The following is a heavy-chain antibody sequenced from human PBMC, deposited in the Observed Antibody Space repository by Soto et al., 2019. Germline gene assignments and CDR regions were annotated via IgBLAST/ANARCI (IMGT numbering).Heavy chain of an antibody. CDR2: IKSLTDGGAT. CDR3: TADLNDNWFDP. J-gene: IGHJ5*02. D-gene: IGHD3-22*01. CDR1: RFSFSNAW. Sequence: VGSLRLSCAASRFSFSNAWMNWVRQAPERGLEWVGRIKSLTDGGATDYAAPVKGRFTITRDDSKDTLYLRMNNLKTEDTAMYFYTADLNDNWFDPWGQGTLVTVSS. V-gene: IGHV3-15*01.